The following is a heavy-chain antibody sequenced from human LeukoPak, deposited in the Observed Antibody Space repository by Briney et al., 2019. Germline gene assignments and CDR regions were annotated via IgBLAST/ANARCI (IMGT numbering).Heavy chain of an antibody. D-gene: IGHD2-15*01. CDR1: GGSINSGGYY. V-gene: IGHV4-31*03. CDR2: IYYSGGT. Sequence: SETLSLTCTVSGGSINSGGYYWSWIRQHPGKGLEWIGYIYYSGGTYYNPSLKSRVTISIDTSKNQFSLKLSSVTAADTAVYYCARDGGYCSGGNCFDAFDIWGQGTMVTVSS. CDR3: ARDGGYCSGGNCFDAFDI. J-gene: IGHJ3*02.